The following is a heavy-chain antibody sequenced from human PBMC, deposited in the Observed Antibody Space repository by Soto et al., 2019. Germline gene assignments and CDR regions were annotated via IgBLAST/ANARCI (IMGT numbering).Heavy chain of an antibody. J-gene: IGHJ4*01. CDR3: ARVSTPDDIVVVPAATAYFDY. V-gene: IGHV1-18*01. CDR1: GYTFTSYG. CDR2: ISAYNGNT. D-gene: IGHD2-2*01. Sequence: QVQLVQSGAEVKKPGASVKVSCKASGYTFTSYGISWVRQAPGQGLEWMGWISAYNGNTNYAQKLQGRVTMTTDTSPSKAYMELRSLRSDDTAVYYCARVSTPDDIVVVPAATAYFDYWGQGTLVTVSS.